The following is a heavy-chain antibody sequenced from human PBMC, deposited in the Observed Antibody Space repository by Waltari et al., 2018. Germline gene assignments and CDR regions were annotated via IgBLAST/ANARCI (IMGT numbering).Heavy chain of an antibody. D-gene: IGHD6-13*01. CDR2: LYNSGST. Sequence: QAQLQESGPGLVKPSETLSLTCIVSGDSITSYYWNWLRQPPGKGLEWIGYLYNSGSTNYNPSLKSRVTISVDTSKNQFSLKLTSVTAADTAVYYCARDPGSASWYGAFDVWGQGTMVSVSS. J-gene: IGHJ3*01. CDR1: GDSITSYY. CDR3: ARDPGSASWYGAFDV. V-gene: IGHV4-59*01.